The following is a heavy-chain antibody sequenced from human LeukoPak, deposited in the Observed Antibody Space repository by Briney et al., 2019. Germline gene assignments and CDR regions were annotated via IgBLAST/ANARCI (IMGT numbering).Heavy chain of an antibody. CDR2: IYTSGGT. CDR3: ARGYSYGFSYYCGMDV. V-gene: IGHV4-4*07. J-gene: IGHJ6*02. D-gene: IGHD5-18*01. Sequence: PSETLSVTCTVSGGSISSYYWSWIRQPAGKGLEWIGRIYTSGGTNYNPSLKSRVTMSVDTSKNQFSLKLSSVTAADTAVYYCARGYSYGFSYYCGMDVWGQGTTVTVSS. CDR1: GGSISSYY.